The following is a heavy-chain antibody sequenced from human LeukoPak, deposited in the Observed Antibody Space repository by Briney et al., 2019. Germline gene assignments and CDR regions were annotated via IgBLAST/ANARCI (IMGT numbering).Heavy chain of an antibody. D-gene: IGHD4-17*01. CDR1: GYSFTSYW. V-gene: IGHV5-51*01. CDR3: ARRVLTTVTPGGFDP. Sequence: EEPPMICCNCSGYSFTSYWIGIGRPMPGKLLELMGKIYAGDSDTRYSPTFQGQVTISADKSISSAYLQWSSLKASDTAMYYCARRVLTTVTPGGFDPWGQGTLVTVSS. J-gene: IGHJ5*02. CDR2: IYAGDSDT.